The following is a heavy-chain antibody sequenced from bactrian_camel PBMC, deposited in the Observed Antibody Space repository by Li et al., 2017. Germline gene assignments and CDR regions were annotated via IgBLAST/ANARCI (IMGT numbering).Heavy chain of an antibody. V-gene: IGHV3S53*01. D-gene: IGHD5*01. CDR2: VNSDGTT. CDR1: GFTFRTSR. J-gene: IGHJ4*01. CDR3: AAREPKYGCGLTRRSFAY. Sequence: HVQLVESGGGSVQAGESLRLACTGSGFTFRTSRMGWYRQSPRNPCEMVSNVNSDGTTVYDDSVKGRFTISRDNAKSAVYLQMDNLKPEDTAMYYCAAREPKYGCGLTRRSFAYWGQGTQVTVS.